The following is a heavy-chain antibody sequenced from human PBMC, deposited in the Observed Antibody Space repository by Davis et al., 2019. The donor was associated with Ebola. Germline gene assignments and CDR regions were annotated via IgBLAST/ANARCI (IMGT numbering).Heavy chain of an antibody. CDR1: GGTFSSYT. CDR3: ATRREGYTWAEEY. J-gene: IGHJ4*02. D-gene: IGHD5-24*01. Sequence: SVKVSCKASGGTFSSYTISWVRQAPGQGLEWMGRIIPILGITNYAQKFQGRFTITADKSTSTAYMELNSLRSEDTAVYYCATRREGYTWAEEYWGQGTVVTVPS. V-gene: IGHV1-69*02. CDR2: IIPILGIT.